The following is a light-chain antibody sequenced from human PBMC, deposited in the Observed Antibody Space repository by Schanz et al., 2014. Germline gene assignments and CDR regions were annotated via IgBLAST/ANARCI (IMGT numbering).Light chain of an antibody. Sequence: QSALTQPASVSGSPGQSITISCTGTSSDVGAYNYVSWYQQHPGKAPKLMIYDVTNRPSGVSNRFSGSKSGNTASLTISGLQAEDEADYYCSSHAGRYNYAVFGGGTKLTVL. CDR1: SSDVGAYNY. J-gene: IGLJ2*01. CDR3: SSHAGRYNYAV. CDR2: DVT. V-gene: IGLV2-14*03.